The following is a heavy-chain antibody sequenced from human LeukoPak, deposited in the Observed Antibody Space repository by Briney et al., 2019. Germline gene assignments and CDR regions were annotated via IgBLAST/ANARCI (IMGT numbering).Heavy chain of an antibody. CDR3: ASNIVVVVAATYFDY. V-gene: IGHV4-31*03. CDR2: IYYSGST. Sequence: SETLSLTCTVSGGSISSGGYYWSWIRQHPGKGLEWIGYIYYSGSTYYNPSLKSRVTISVDTSKNQFSLKLSSVTAADTAVYYCASNIVVVVAATYFDYWGQGTLVTVSS. CDR1: GGSISSGGYY. J-gene: IGHJ4*02. D-gene: IGHD2-15*01.